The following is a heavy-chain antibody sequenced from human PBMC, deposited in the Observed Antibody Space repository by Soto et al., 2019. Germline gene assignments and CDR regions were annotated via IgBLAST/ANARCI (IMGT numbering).Heavy chain of an antibody. CDR3: AREWVYRYGNRDYYGMDV. J-gene: IGHJ6*02. CDR1: GYTFTSYG. V-gene: IGHV1-18*01. Sequence: QVQLVQSGAEVKKPGASVKVSCKASGYTFTSYGITWVRQAPGQGLEWMGWISAYNGNTNYAQKLPGRATMTTVTYTSTAHMGVRSRRSDYTAVYSGAREWVYRYGNRDYYGMDVWGQGTTDTVSS. D-gene: IGHD5-18*01. CDR2: ISAYNGNT.